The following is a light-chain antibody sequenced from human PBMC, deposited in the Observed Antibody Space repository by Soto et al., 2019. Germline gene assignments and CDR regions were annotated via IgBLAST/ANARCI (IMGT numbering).Light chain of an antibody. CDR3: SSYSTISNLV. Sequence: QSALTQPASVSGSPGQSITISCSGTNTDVGAYDYVSWYQQHPGKAPKLILYDVINRPSGVSDRLSGSKSGNTASLTISGLQAEDEAEYFCSSYSTISNLVFGTGTKLTVL. CDR2: DVI. J-gene: IGLJ1*01. V-gene: IGLV2-14*03. CDR1: NTDVGAYDY.